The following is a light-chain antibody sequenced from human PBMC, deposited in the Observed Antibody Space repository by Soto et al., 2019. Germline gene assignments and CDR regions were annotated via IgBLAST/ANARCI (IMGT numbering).Light chain of an antibody. CDR1: SSDIGTYNY. V-gene: IGLV2-14*01. CDR3: SSYTSSSLYV. J-gene: IGLJ1*01. CDR2: EVN. Sequence: QSVLTQPASVSGSPGQSITVSCTGTSSDIGTYNYVSWYQQHPGKAPKVIIYEVNNRPSGVSNRFSGSKSGNTASLTISGLQAEDEADYYCSSYTSSSLYVFGTGTKLTVL.